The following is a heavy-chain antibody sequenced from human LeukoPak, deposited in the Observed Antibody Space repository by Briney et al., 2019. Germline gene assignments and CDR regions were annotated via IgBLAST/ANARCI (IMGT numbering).Heavy chain of an antibody. V-gene: IGHV4-59*08. J-gene: IGHJ3*02. CDR1: GGSISSYY. CDR2: IYYSGST. D-gene: IGHD2-15*01. CDR3: VRPRYCSGGSCAFNDAFDI. Sequence: PSETLSLTCTVSGGSISSYYWSWIRQPPGKGLEWVGYIYYSGSTNYNPSLKSRVTISVDTSKNQFSLKLSSVTAADTAVYYCVRPRYCSGGSCAFNDAFDIWGQGTMVTVSS.